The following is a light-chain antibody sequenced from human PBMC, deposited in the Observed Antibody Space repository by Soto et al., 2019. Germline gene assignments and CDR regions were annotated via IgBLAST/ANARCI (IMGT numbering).Light chain of an antibody. CDR1: SSDVGGYNY. CDR2: DVS. J-gene: IGLJ1*01. V-gene: IGLV2-14*01. CDR3: SSYTSSSTLG. Sequence: QSALTQPASVSGSPGQSITISCTGTSSDVGGYNYVSWYQQHPGKASNLMIYDVSNRPSGVSNCFSGSKSGNTASLTISGLQAEDEADYYCSSYTSSSTLGFGTGTKVTVL.